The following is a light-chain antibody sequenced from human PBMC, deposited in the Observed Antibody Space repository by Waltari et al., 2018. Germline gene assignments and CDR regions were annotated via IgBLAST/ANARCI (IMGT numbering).Light chain of an antibody. V-gene: IGKV3-11*01. CDR3: QQRRDWPLT. CDR1: QSVTNY. Sequence: DIVLTQSLAILSLSPGERASLSCRASQSVTNYLAWYQQKPGQAPRLLIYDTSNRATGIPARFSGSGFGTDFTLTISSLEPEDFAVYYCQQRRDWPLTFGGGTKVEIK. J-gene: IGKJ4*01. CDR2: DTS.